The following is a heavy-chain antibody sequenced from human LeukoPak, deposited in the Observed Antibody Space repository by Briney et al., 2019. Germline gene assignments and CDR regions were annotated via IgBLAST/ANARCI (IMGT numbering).Heavy chain of an antibody. CDR2: ISDSGNN. CDR3: ARIRLDCSSTSCRPEGMDV. CDR1: GGSISSYY. V-gene: IGHV4-59*12. D-gene: IGHD2-2*01. Sequence: SETLSLTCTVSGGSISSYYWSWIRQSPGKGLQWIGYISDSGNNNYNPSLKSRVTMSVDTSKNQFSLKLSSVTAADTAVYYCARIRLDCSSTSCRPEGMDVWGQGTTVTVSS. J-gene: IGHJ6*02.